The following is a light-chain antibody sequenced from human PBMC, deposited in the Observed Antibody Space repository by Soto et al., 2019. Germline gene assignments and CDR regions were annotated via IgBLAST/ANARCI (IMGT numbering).Light chain of an antibody. Sequence: DIQMTQSPSSLSASVGDRVTITCRASQSVSSYLNWYQQKPGKVPRLLIYAAFSLQSGVPSRFSGSGSGTDFTLTISSLPPEDFATYYCQQTYGTPWTFGQGTKVEIK. CDR3: QQTYGTPWT. V-gene: IGKV1-39*01. CDR1: QSVSSY. J-gene: IGKJ1*01. CDR2: AAF.